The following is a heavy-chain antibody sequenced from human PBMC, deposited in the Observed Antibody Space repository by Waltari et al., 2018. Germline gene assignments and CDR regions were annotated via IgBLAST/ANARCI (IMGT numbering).Heavy chain of an antibody. CDR2: IYYSGST. V-gene: IGHV4-39*07. CDR3: AREPPADYDFWSGYHRNWFDP. J-gene: IGHJ5*02. Sequence: QLQLQESGPGLVKPSETLSLTCTVSGGSISSSSYYWGWIRQPPGKGLEWIGSIYYSGSTYYTPSLKSRVTISVDTSKNQFSLKLSSVTAADTAVYYCAREPPADYDFWSGYHRNWFDPWGQGTLVTVSS. D-gene: IGHD3-3*01. CDR1: GGSISSSSYY.